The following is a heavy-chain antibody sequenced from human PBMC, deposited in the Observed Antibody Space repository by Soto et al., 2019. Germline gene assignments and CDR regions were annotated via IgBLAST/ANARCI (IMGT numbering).Heavy chain of an antibody. Sequence: EVQLLESGGGLVQPGGSLRLSCAASGFTFSSYAMSWVRQAPGKGLEWVSGISGSGGSTYYADSVKGRFTISRDNSKNTLYLQMNSLRAEDTAVYYCAKVGPRWELYHWYFDLWGRGTLVTVSS. D-gene: IGHD1-26*01. V-gene: IGHV3-23*01. CDR3: AKVGPRWELYHWYFDL. CDR2: ISGSGGST. J-gene: IGHJ2*01. CDR1: GFTFSSYA.